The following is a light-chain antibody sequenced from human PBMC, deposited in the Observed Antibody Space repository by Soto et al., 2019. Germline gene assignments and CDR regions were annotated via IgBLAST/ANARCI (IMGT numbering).Light chain of an antibody. CDR3: QQYNNYSGT. CDR1: QSITSW. CDR2: KAS. J-gene: IGKJ2*01. Sequence: DIQMPQSPSTLSASVGDRVTITCRASQSITSWLAWYQQKPGKAPKLLIYKASSLESGVPARFSVGGSGTEFTLTISSLQPADFATYYCQQYNNYSGTFGQGTKLEIK. V-gene: IGKV1-5*03.